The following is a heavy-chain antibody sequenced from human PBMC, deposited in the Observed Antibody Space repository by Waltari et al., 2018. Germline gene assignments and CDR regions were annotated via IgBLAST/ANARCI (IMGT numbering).Heavy chain of an antibody. CDR1: GDSISRSRYY. D-gene: IGHD3-22*01. CDR3: VRRSYYEGFDY. CDR2: MYSSGRT. Sequence: QLQLQESGPGLVKPSETLSLTCTVSGDSISRSRYYWGWIRQPPGKGLEWIGSMYSSGRTFYPPSLKSRVTISVDTPKNQFSLRLSSVTAADTAVYYCVRRSYYEGFDYWGQGTLVTVSS. V-gene: IGHV4-39*01. J-gene: IGHJ4*02.